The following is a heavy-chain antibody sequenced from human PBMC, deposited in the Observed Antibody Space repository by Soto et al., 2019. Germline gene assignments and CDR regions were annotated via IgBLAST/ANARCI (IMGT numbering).Heavy chain of an antibody. CDR3: AREHGAAEGYFDL. D-gene: IGHD3-10*01. J-gene: IGHJ2*01. V-gene: IGHV3-53*01. CDR2: IYSGGST. CDR1: GFTVSSNY. Sequence: VQLVESGGGLIQPGGSLRLSCAASGFTVSSNYMSWVRQAPGKGLEWVSVIYSGGSTYYADSVKGRFTISRDNAKNTLYLQMNSLRAEDTAVYYCAREHGAAEGYFDLWGRGTLVTVSS.